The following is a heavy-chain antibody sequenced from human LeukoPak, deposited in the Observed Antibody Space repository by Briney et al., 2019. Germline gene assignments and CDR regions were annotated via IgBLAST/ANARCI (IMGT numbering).Heavy chain of an antibody. D-gene: IGHD6-19*01. CDR1: GGSFSGDY. V-gene: IGHV4-34*01. CDR3: ARGFGSGWSTLFDY. J-gene: IGHJ4*02. CDR2: INHSGST. Sequence: PSETLSLTCAVSGGSFSGDYWNWICHSPGRGLGWVWEINHSGSTNYNTSPTSRVTIYVDTCKNQFSLKLSSAPAADTTVYYCARGFGSGWSTLFDYWGQGTLVTVSS.